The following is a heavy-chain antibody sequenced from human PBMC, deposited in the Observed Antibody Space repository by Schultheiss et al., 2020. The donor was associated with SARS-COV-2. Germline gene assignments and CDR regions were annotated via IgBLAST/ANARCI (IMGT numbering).Heavy chain of an antibody. J-gene: IGHJ6*02. CDR1: GFTFDDYT. D-gene: IGHD4-11*01. Sequence: GESLKISCAASGFTFDDYTMHWVPQAPGKGLEWVSLISWDGGSTYYADSVKGRFTISRDNSKNSLYLQMNSLRTEDTALYYCAKGDSDYVTDNYGMDVWGQGTTVTVSS. CDR2: ISWDGGST. V-gene: IGHV3-43*01. CDR3: AKGDSDYVTDNYGMDV.